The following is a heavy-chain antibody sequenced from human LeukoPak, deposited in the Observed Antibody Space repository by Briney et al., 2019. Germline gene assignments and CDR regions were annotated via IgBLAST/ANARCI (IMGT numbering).Heavy chain of an antibody. CDR3: ARDRGDTGTEFDY. V-gene: IGHV3-74*01. D-gene: IGHD5-18*01. Sequence: SGGSLRLSCAASGFTFSGYWMHWVRQAPGKGLVWVSRINSDGSSTRYADSVKGRFTISRDNAKNTLYLQMNSLRAEDTAVYYCARDRGDTGTEFDYWGQGTLATVSS. CDR2: INSDGSST. CDR1: GFTFSGYW. J-gene: IGHJ4*02.